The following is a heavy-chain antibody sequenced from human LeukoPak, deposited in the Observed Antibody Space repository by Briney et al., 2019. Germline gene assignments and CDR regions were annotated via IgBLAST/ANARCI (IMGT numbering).Heavy chain of an antibody. CDR1: GGTFSSYA. CDR2: IIPILGIA. Sequence: ASVKASCKASGGTFSSYAIIWVRQAPGQGLEWMGRIIPILGIANYAQKFQGRVTITADKSTSTAYMELSSLRSEDTAVYYCASSLERITIYHGMDVWGQGTTVTVSS. D-gene: IGHD3-3*01. CDR3: ASSLERITIYHGMDV. V-gene: IGHV1-69*04. J-gene: IGHJ6*02.